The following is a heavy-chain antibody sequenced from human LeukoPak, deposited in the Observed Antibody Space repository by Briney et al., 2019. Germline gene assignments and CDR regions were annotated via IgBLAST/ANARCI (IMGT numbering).Heavy chain of an antibody. V-gene: IGHV3-23*01. CDR2: MKGTGET. J-gene: IGHJ4*02. D-gene: IGHD3-16*01. Sequence: PGGSLTLSCAASGLSCSSFAMSWVRQAPARGLEWLSSMKGTGETIYADSVRGRCTLFRDGSRNTVYLQLNNLRVEDTAVYYCARASWVSTADAVRWGQGTVVTVSS. CDR1: GLSCSSFA. CDR3: ARASWVSTADAVR.